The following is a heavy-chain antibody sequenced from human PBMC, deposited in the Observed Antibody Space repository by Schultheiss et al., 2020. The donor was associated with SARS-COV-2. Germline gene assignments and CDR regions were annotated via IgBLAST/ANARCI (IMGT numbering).Heavy chain of an antibody. J-gene: IGHJ6*02. V-gene: IGHV3-15*07. CDR3: TTSSSWNYYYYYGMDV. Sequence: GGSLRLSCAASGFTFSGSGIHWVRQASGKGLEWVGRIKSKTDGGTTDYAAPVKGRFTISRDDSKNTLYLQMNSLKTEDTAVYYCTTSSSWNYYYYYGMDVWGQGTTVTVSS. CDR2: IKSKTDGGTT. D-gene: IGHD6-13*01. CDR1: GFTFSGSG.